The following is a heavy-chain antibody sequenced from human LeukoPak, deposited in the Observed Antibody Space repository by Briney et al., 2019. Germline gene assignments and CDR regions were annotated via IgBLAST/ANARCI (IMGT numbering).Heavy chain of an antibody. D-gene: IGHD1-1*01. CDR2: MYYGGST. Sequence: PSETLSLTCTVSGDSIISSYWSWIRQPPGKALGWIGFMYYGGSTNSNPSLKSRVTMSVDTSKNQFSLNLTSVTAADTAVYFCARVGSTATTRGFFDSWGQGTLVTVSS. J-gene: IGHJ4*02. CDR3: ARVGSTATTRGFFDS. CDR1: GDSIISSY. V-gene: IGHV4-59*01.